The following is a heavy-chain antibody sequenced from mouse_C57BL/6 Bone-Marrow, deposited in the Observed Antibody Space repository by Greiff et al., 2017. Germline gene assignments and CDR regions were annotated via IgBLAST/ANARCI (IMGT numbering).Heavy chain of an antibody. CDR3: ARRGLLYYCGY. J-gene: IGHJ2*01. CDR2: IWTGGGT. D-gene: IGHD2-12*01. Sequence: VQRVESGPGLVAPSQCLSISCTVSGFSFTSYAISWVRQPPGKGLEWLGVIWTGGGTNYYSALKSRLSISKDNTKSQVFLKMNSLQTDETARYYCARRGLLYYCGYWGQGTTLTVSS. CDR1: GFSFTSYA. V-gene: IGHV2-9-1*01.